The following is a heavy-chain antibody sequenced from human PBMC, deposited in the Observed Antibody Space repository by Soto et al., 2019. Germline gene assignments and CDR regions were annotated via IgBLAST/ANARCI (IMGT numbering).Heavy chain of an antibody. Sequence: ASVKVSCKASGYTFSTYGISWVRQAPGQGLEWMGWISAYNGDTETNYAQKFQGRVTTTTDTSTSAAYMELRNLRSDDTAVYYCAREAAVMAAAGPDYWGQGTLVTAPQ. V-gene: IGHV1-18*01. CDR1: GYTFSTYG. CDR2: ISAYNGDTET. J-gene: IGHJ4*02. CDR3: AREAAVMAAAGPDY. D-gene: IGHD6-13*01.